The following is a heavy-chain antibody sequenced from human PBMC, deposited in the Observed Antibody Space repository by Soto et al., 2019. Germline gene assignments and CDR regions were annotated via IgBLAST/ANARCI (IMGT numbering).Heavy chain of an antibody. D-gene: IGHD1-1*01. Sequence: PGGSLRLSCAASGFTFSAYTMNWVRQAPGKGLEWVSYIGSGSSPIYYADSVKGRFTISRDNARNSLYLQMNSLRAEDTAVYFCVTDPTGTIWFDPWGQGTLVTVSS. CDR1: GFTFSAYT. CDR3: VTDPTGTIWFDP. CDR2: IGSGSSPI. J-gene: IGHJ5*02. V-gene: IGHV3-48*01.